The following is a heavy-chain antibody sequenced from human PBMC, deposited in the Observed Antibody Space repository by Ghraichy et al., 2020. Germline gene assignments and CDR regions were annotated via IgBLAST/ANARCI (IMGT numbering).Heavy chain of an antibody. CDR1: GYTFTSYG. D-gene: IGHD6-13*01. V-gene: IGHV1-18*01. CDR3: ARDVAAAGTEYYYYGMDV. CDR2: ISAYNGNT. Sequence: ASVKVSCKASGYTFTSYGISWVRQAPGQGLEWMGWISAYNGNTNYAQKLQGRVTMTTDTSTSTAYMELRSLRSDDTAVYYCARDVAAAGTEYYYYGMDVWGQGTTVTVSS. J-gene: IGHJ6*02.